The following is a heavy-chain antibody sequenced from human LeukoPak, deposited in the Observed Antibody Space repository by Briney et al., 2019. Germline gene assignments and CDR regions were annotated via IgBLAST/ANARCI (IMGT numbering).Heavy chain of an antibody. CDR2: IYYSGST. CDR3: ARPSEGILTGYYETHDAFDI. D-gene: IGHD3-9*01. Sequence: SETLSLTCTVSGGSISSSSYYWGWIRQPPGKGLEWIGSIYYSGSTYYNPSLKSRVTISVDTSKNQFSLKLSSVTAADTAVYYCARPSEGILTGYYETHDAFDIWGQGTMVTVSS. CDR1: GGSISSSSYY. J-gene: IGHJ3*02. V-gene: IGHV4-39*01.